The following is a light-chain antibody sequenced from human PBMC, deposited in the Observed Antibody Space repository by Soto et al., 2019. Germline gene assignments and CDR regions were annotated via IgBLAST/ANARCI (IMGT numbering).Light chain of an antibody. V-gene: IGKV3-20*01. CDR1: QSVSSSY. CDR2: GAS. CDR3: QQYRTLPLT. J-gene: IGKJ4*01. Sequence: EVVLTQSPASLSLSPGESATLSCRTSQSVSSSYLAWYQQKPGQAPRLLIYGASFKATGIPVRFSGSGFGTDFALSISRLEPEDFAVYYCQQYRTLPLTFGGGTRVESK.